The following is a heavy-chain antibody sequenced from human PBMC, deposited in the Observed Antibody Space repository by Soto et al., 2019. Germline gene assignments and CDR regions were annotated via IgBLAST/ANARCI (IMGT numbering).Heavy chain of an antibody. CDR2: TYYRSKWYN. D-gene: IGHD1-26*01. J-gene: IGHJ3*02. CDR3: ARDLKGVGATRWDAFDI. Sequence: SQTLSLTCAISGDSVSSNSAAWNWIRQPPSRGLEWLGRTYYRSKWYNDYAVSVKSRITINPDTSKNQFSLQLNSVTPEDTAVYYCARDLKGVGATRWDAFDIWGQGTMVTVSS. CDR1: GDSVSSNSAA. V-gene: IGHV6-1*01.